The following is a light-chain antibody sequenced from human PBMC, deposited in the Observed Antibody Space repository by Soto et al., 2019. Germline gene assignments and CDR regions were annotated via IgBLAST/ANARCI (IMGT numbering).Light chain of an antibody. CDR1: QSVRSNY. CDR3: QQYCSSPLT. J-gene: IGKJ4*01. CDR2: DAS. V-gene: IGKV3-20*01. Sequence: EIVLTQSPATLSLSPGERATLSCRASQSVRSNYLAWYQQQPGQAPRFLIYDASSRATGIPDRFSGSGSETDLTLTISRREPEDFSVYYCQQYCSSPLTFGGGTKVESK.